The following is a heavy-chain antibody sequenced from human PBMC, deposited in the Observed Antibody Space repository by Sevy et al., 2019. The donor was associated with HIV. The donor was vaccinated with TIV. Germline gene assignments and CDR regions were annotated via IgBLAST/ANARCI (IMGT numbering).Heavy chain of an antibody. J-gene: IGHJ4*02. CDR3: ARDQDSRRSLDY. CDR2: INHSGST. Sequence: SETLSLTCAVYGGSFSGYYWCWIRQPPGTGLEWIGEINHSGSTNYNPSLKSRVTISVDTSKNQFSLKLSSVTAADTAVYYCARDQDSRRSLDYWGQRTLVTVSS. V-gene: IGHV4-34*01. D-gene: IGHD6-6*01. CDR1: GGSFSGYY.